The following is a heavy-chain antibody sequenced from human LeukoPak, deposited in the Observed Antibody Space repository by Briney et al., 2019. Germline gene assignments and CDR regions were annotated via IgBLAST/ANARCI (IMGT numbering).Heavy chain of an antibody. D-gene: IGHD6-19*01. CDR3: AKAGIGVVGYFDY. CDR2: ISGDGGGT. J-gene: IGHJ4*02. CDR1: GFTFDDYA. Sequence: PGGSLRLSCAASGFTFDDYAMHWVRQAPGKGLEWVSLISGDGGGTYYADSVKGRFTISGDNSKNTLYLQMNSLRDEDTALYYCAKAGIGVVGYFDYWGQGTLVTVSS. V-gene: IGHV3-43*02.